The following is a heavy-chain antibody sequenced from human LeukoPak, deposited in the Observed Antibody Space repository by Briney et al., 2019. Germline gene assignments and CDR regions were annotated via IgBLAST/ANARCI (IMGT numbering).Heavy chain of an antibody. CDR1: GFNFRHYG. V-gene: IGHV3-30*03. CDR2: ISYDGNNT. Sequence: GRSLRLSCVASGFNFRHYGIHWVRQAPGKGPQWVAVISYDGNNTFYADSVKGRFTVFRDNSKNTVFLQMNNLRHEDTALYYCATRDFAFWGQGTLVTVSS. J-gene: IGHJ4*02. CDR3: ATRDFAF.